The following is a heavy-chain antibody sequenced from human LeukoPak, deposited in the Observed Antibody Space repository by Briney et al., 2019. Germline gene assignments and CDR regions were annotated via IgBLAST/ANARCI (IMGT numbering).Heavy chain of an antibody. D-gene: IGHD6-6*01. CDR2: ISAYNGNT. CDR3: AREYAPFSSSPNWFDP. CDR1: GYTFTSYG. V-gene: IGHV1-18*01. J-gene: IGHJ5*02. Sequence: ASVKVSCKASGYTFTSYGISWVRQAPGQGLEWMGWISAYNGNTNSAQKLQGRVTMTTDTSTSTPYMELRSLRSDDTAVYYCAREYAPFSSSPNWFDPWGQGTLVTVSS.